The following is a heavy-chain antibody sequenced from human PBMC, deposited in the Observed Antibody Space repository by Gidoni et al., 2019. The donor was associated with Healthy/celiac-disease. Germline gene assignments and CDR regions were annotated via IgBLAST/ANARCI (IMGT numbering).Heavy chain of an antibody. CDR3: ARAGSSSPSHYYYGMDV. Sequence: EVQLVESGGGLVKPGGSLRLSCAASGFPFSSYSMNWVRQAPGKGLEWVSSISRSSSYLYYADSVKGRFTISRDNAKNSLYLQMNSLRAEDTAVYYCARAGSSSPSHYYYGMDVWGQGTTVTVSS. V-gene: IGHV3-21*01. CDR1: GFPFSSYS. D-gene: IGHD6-6*01. CDR2: ISRSSSYL. J-gene: IGHJ6*02.